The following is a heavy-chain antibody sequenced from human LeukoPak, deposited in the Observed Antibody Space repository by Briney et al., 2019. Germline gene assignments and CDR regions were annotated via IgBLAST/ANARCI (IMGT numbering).Heavy chain of an antibody. CDR1: GGTFSSYA. D-gene: IGHD2-21*02. CDR3: ASIAYCGGDCYSSFDY. V-gene: IGHV1-69*13. CDR2: IVPIFGTA. J-gene: IGHJ4*02. Sequence: SVTASFTASGGTFSSYAISWVRQAPGQGQEWMGGIVPIFGTANYAQKFQGRVTITADESTSTAYMELSSLRSEDTAVYYCASIAYCGGDCYSSFDYWGQGTLVTVSS.